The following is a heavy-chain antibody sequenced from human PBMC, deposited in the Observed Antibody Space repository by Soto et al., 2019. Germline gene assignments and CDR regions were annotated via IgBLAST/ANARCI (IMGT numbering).Heavy chain of an antibody. CDR1: GFTFSSYS. CDR3: ARVEGYCSGGSCYPTFDAFDI. CDR2: ISSSSSTI. V-gene: IGHV3-48*01. J-gene: IGHJ3*02. Sequence: GGSLRLSCAASGFTFSSYSMNWVRQAPGKGLEWVSYISSSSSTIYYADSVKGRFTISRDNAKNSLYLQMNSLRAEETAVYYCARVEGYCSGGSCYPTFDAFDIWGQGTMVTVSS. D-gene: IGHD2-15*01.